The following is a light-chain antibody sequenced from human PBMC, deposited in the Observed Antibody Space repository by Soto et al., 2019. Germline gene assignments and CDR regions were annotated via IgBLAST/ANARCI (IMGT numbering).Light chain of an antibody. V-gene: IGKV1D-12*01. CDR3: QQADTFVRG. Sequence: DIQVTQSPSSVSASVGDRVTITCRASEGLSDWLAWYQQKPGQAPKLLIYAASGLQSGVPSRFSGSGSGTHFTLTITSLQPEDFATYYCQQADTFVRGFGPGTKVDI. J-gene: IGKJ3*01. CDR2: AAS. CDR1: EGLSDW.